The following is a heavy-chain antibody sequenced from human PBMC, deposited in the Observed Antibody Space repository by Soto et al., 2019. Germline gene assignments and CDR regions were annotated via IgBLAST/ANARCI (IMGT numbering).Heavy chain of an antibody. J-gene: IGHJ4*02. CDR3: ARQRVGGSYFFDN. V-gene: IGHV5-51*01. CDR2: IYPGDSDT. Sequence: PGESLKISCKGSGYSFANYWIGWVRQMPGKGLEWMGIIYPGDSDTRYSPSFQGQVTISGDMSISTAYLQWSSLKASDTAIYYCARQRVGGSYFFDNWGQGTQVTVSS. CDR1: GYSFANYW. D-gene: IGHD1-26*01.